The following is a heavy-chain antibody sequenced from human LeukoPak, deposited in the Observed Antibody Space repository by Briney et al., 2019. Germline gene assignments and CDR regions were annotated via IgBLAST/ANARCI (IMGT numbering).Heavy chain of an antibody. D-gene: IGHD4-17*01. CDR1: GGTFSSYA. CDR2: IIPIFGTA. CDR3: ASSDYGDLYYFDY. V-gene: IGHV1-69*13. Sequence: SVKVSCKASGGTFSSYAISWVRQAPGQGLERMGGIIPIFGTANYAQKFQGRVTITADESTSTAYMELSSLRSEDTAVYYCASSDYGDLYYFDYWGQGTLVTVSS. J-gene: IGHJ4*02.